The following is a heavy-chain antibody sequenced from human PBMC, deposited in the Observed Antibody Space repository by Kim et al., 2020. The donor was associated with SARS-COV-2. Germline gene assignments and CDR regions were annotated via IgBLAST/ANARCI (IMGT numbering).Heavy chain of an antibody. CDR1: GGSISSGSYY. V-gene: IGHV4-61*02. CDR2: IYTSGST. D-gene: IGHD6-13*01. CDR3: ARDGGIAAAGFDY. J-gene: IGHJ4*02. Sequence: SETLSLTCTVSGGSISSGSYYWSWIRQPAGKGLEWIGRIYTSGSTNYNPSLKSRVTISVDTSKNQFSLKLSSVTAADTAVYYCARDGGIAAAGFDYWGQGTLVTVSS.